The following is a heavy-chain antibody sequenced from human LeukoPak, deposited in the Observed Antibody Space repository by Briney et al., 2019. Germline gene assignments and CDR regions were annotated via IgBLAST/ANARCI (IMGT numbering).Heavy chain of an antibody. Sequence: GGSLRLSCSASGFTFSSYGMHWVRQAPGKGLEWVAVIWYDGSNKYYADSVKGRFTISRDDSKNTLYLQMNSLRAEDTAVYYCARDLILTGYYPSYYYYGMDVWGQGTTVTVSS. J-gene: IGHJ6*02. V-gene: IGHV3-33*08. D-gene: IGHD3-9*01. CDR2: IWYDGSNK. CDR1: GFTFSSYG. CDR3: ARDLILTGYYPSYYYYGMDV.